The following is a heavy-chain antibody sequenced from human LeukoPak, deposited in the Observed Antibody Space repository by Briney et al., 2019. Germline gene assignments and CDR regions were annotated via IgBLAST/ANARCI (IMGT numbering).Heavy chain of an antibody. CDR2: MNPNSGNT. CDR3: ARGKGYSSSWQKENWFDP. Sequence: ASVKVSCKASGYTFTSYDINWVRQATGQGLEWMGWMNPNSGNTGYAQKFQGRVTMTRNTSISTAYMELSSLRSEDTAVYYCARGKGYSSSWQKENWFDPWGQGTLVTVSS. CDR1: GYTFTSYD. V-gene: IGHV1-8*01. D-gene: IGHD6-13*01. J-gene: IGHJ5*02.